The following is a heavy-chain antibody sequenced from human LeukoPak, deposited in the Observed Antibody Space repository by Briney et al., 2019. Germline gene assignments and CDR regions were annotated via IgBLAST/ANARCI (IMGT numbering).Heavy chain of an antibody. Sequence: GESLQISCAASGFSFGTFAMTWVRQAPGKGLEWVSGRVGNGDTYCADSVKGRFTLSRDSSKNTVYLQMNSLRVEDTAIYYCAKDLHYGDGRWEFDPWGQGTLVTVSS. CDR3: AKDLHYGDGRWEFDP. CDR2: RVGNGDT. CDR1: GFSFGTFA. J-gene: IGHJ5*02. D-gene: IGHD4/OR15-4a*01. V-gene: IGHV3-23*01.